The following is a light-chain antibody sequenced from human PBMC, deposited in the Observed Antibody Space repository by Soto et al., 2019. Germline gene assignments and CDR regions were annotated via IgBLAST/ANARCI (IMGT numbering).Light chain of an antibody. Sequence: DIVMTQSPDSLAVSLGARATINCKSSQSVLYSSNNKNYLAWYQQKPGQPPKLLIYWASTLESGVPDRFSGSGSSTDFTLTISSLPAEDVAVYYCQQYYSTLVNFGQGTKLEIK. V-gene: IGKV4-1*01. CDR3: QQYYSTLVN. CDR2: WAS. CDR1: QSVLYSSNNKNY. J-gene: IGKJ2*01.